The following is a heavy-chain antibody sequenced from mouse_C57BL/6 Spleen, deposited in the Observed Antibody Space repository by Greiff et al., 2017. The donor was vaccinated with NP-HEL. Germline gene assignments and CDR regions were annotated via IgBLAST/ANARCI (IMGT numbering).Heavy chain of an antibody. D-gene: IGHD4-1*02. J-gene: IGHJ4*01. CDR3: AITTGRAMDY. Sequence: EVQLQQSGAELVKPGASVTLSCTASGFNFKDYYMHWVKQRTEQGLEWIGRIDPEAGETKYAPKFQGKATLTADTSSNTAYLQLSSLTSADAAVYYCAITTGRAMDYWGQGTSVTVAS. CDR2: IDPEAGET. CDR1: GFNFKDYY. V-gene: IGHV14-2*01.